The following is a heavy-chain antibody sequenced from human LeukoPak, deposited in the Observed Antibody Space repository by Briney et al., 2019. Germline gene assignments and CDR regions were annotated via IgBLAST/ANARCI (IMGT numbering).Heavy chain of an antibody. Sequence: SETLSLTCTVSGGSISSFYWSWVRQPPGKGLEGIAYIYYTGSTNYNPALKSRVTISVDTSKKQFPLKLSYVTAADTGVYYCAREGIHPKGGFDYWGQGTLVTVSS. J-gene: IGHJ4*02. D-gene: IGHD5-18*01. V-gene: IGHV4-59*01. CDR3: AREGIHPKGGFDY. CDR1: GGSISSFY. CDR2: IYYTGST.